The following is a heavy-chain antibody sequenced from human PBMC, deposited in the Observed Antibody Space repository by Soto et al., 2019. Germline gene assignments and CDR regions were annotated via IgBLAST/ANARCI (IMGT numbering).Heavy chain of an antibody. D-gene: IGHD2-2*01. CDR3: ARSRWVDAKTTATDIVVVPAATRIYYYYYMDV. J-gene: IGHJ6*03. Sequence: KQSPTLSLPCTVSGGSISSYYWSWIRQPPGKGLEWIGYIYYSGSTNYNPSLKSRVTISVDTSKNQFSLKLSSVTAADTAVYYCARSRWVDAKTTATDIVVVPAATRIYYYYYMDVWGKGTTVTVSS. CDR2: IYYSGST. CDR1: GGSISSYY. V-gene: IGHV4-59*08.